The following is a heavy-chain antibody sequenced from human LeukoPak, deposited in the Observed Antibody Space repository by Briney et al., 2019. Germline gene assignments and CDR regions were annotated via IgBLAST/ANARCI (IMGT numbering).Heavy chain of an antibody. CDR3: ARDPYSGNYGAYYYYYMDV. V-gene: IGHV3-74*01. CDR2: IKTDGSIT. J-gene: IGHJ6*03. D-gene: IGHD1-26*01. CDR1: GFSFSVYW. Sequence: GGSLRLSCAASGFSFSVYWMHWVRQAPGKGPVWVSRIKTDGSITDYADFVKGRFTISRDNAKNTLYLQMNSLRVEDTAVYYCARDPYSGNYGAYYYYYMDVWGKGTTVTISS.